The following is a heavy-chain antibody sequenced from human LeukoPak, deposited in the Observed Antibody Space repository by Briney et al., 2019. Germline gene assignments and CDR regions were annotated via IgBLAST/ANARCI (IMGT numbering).Heavy chain of an antibody. Sequence: GESLKISCKDVGYSFNTYWIGWVRQMPGKGLEWMGIIFPGDSDTRYSPSFQGQVTISADKSISTAYLQWSSLRASDTAMYYCVRPYTTVVSSDYWGQGTLVTVSS. CDR2: IFPGDSDT. V-gene: IGHV5-51*01. D-gene: IGHD4-23*01. CDR3: VRPYTTVVSSDY. J-gene: IGHJ4*02. CDR1: GYSFNTYW.